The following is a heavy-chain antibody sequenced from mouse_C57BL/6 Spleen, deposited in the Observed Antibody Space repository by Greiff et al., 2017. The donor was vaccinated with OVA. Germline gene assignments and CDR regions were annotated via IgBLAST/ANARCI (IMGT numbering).Heavy chain of an antibody. D-gene: IGHD3-2*02. Sequence: QVQLQQSGPELVKPGASVKISCKASGYAFSSSWMNWVKQRPGKGLEWIGRIYPGDGDTNYNGKFKGKATLTADKSSSTAYMQLSILTSDDSAVYFCARGEATNYFDYWGQGTTLTVSS. CDR2: IYPGDGDT. CDR1: GYAFSSSW. V-gene: IGHV1-82*01. J-gene: IGHJ2*01. CDR3: ARGEATNYFDY.